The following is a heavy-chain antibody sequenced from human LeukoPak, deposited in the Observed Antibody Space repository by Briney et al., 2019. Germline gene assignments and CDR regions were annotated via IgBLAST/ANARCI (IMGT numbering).Heavy chain of an antibody. CDR2: IIPIFGIA. V-gene: IGHV1-69*05. J-gene: IGHJ6*03. D-gene: IGHD3-10*01. CDR3: ARENLWFGELDYYYYYMDV. Sequence: SSVKVSCKASGGTFSSYAISWVRQAPGQGLEWMGRIIPIFGIANYAQKFQGRVTITTDESTSTAYMKLSSLRSEDTAVYYCARENLWFGELDYYYYYMDVWGKGTTVTVSS. CDR1: GGTFSSYA.